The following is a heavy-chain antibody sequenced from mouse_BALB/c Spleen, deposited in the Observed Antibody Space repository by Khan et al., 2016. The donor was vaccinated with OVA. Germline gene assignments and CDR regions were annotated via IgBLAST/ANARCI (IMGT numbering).Heavy chain of an antibody. CDR2: ISSVGTYT. V-gene: IGHV5-6*01. CDR3: ASHLTGSFAY. Sequence: EVELVESGGNLVKPGGSLKLSCAASGFTFSVYSMSWVRQPPDKRLEWVATISSVGTYTYYPDSVKGRFTISRDNAKTTLFLQMISLKSEDTAMYYCASHLTGSFAYWGQGTLVTVAA. D-gene: IGHD4-1*01. CDR1: GFTFSVYS. J-gene: IGHJ3*01.